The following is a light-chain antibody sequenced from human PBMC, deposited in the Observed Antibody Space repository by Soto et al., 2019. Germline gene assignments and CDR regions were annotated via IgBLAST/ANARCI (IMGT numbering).Light chain of an antibody. CDR3: SSYTSSSTPEV. Sequence: QSVLTQPASVSGSPGQSITISCTGTSSDVGGYNYVSWYQQHPGKAPKLMIYDVSKRPSGVSNRFSGSKSGNTASLTISGLQAEDEADYYCSSYTSSSTPEVFGGGTKVTVL. CDR1: SSDVGGYNY. CDR2: DVS. J-gene: IGLJ2*01. V-gene: IGLV2-14*01.